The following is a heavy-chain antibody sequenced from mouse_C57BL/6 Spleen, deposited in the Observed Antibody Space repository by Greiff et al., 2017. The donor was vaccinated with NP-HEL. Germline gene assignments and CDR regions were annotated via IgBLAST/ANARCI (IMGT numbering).Heavy chain of an antibody. CDR1: GYTFTGYW. CDR3: ASTAQATLYAMDY. CDR2: ILPGSGST. V-gene: IGHV1-9*01. Sequence: VHLVESGAELMKPGASVKLSCKATGYTFTGYWIEWVKQRPGHGLEWIGEILPGSGSTNYNEKFKGKAKVTAGTSSNTAYMQRSSLTTEDSAIYYCASTAQATLYAMDYWGQGTSVTVSS. D-gene: IGHD3-2*02. J-gene: IGHJ4*01.